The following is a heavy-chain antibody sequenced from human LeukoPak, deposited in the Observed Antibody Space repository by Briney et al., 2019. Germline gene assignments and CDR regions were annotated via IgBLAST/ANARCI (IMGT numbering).Heavy chain of an antibody. J-gene: IGHJ4*02. Sequence: ASVKVSFKASGYTFTIYDINWVRQATGQGLEWMGWMNPNSGNTGYAQKFQGRVTITRNTSISTAYMELSSLRSEDTAVYYCARGFDSSGPDYWGQGTLVTVSS. CDR2: MNPNSGNT. D-gene: IGHD6-19*01. V-gene: IGHV1-8*03. CDR3: ARGFDSSGPDY. CDR1: GYTFTIYD.